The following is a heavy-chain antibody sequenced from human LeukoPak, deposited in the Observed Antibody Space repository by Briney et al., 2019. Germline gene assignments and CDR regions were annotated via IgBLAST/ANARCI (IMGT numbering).Heavy chain of an antibody. CDR2: IYYSGST. CDR1: GGSISSSSYY. V-gene: IGHV4-39*01. CDR3: ARHVVVRGVIITVRGYFDY. D-gene: IGHD3-10*01. Sequence: SETLSLTCTVSGGSISSSSYYWGWIRQPAGKGLEWIGSIYYSGSTYYNPSLKSRVTISVDTSKNQFSLKLSSVTAADTAVYYCARHVVVRGVIITVRGYFDYWGQGTLVTVSS. J-gene: IGHJ4*02.